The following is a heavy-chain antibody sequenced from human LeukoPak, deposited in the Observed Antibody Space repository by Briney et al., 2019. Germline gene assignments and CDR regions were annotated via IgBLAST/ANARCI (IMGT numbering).Heavy chain of an antibody. CDR2: ISYDGSNK. D-gene: IGHD6-19*01. V-gene: IGHV3-30*18. Sequence: PGGSLRLSGAASGFTFSSYGMHWVRQAPGKGLEWVAVISYDGSNKYYADSVKGRFTISRDNSKNTLYLQMNSLRAEDTAVYYCAKDLGEQWLSFDYWGQGTLVTVSS. CDR1: GFTFSSYG. CDR3: AKDLGEQWLSFDY. J-gene: IGHJ4*02.